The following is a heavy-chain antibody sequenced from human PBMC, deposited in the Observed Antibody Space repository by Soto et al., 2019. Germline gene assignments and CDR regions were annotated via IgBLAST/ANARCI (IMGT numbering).Heavy chain of an antibody. Sequence: QITLKESGPTLVKPTQTLTLTCSFSGFSLSSREMAVGWIRQPPGKALEWLALVYWDDDERYSPSLNKSLTITKDTSKNQVVLMMTNTDPVDTGTYYCARFNTSVRSPIEAFEVWGQGTTVTVSS. CDR2: VYWDDDE. D-gene: IGHD3-10*01. CDR3: ARFNTSVRSPIEAFEV. V-gene: IGHV2-5*02. CDR1: GFSLSSREMA. J-gene: IGHJ3*01.